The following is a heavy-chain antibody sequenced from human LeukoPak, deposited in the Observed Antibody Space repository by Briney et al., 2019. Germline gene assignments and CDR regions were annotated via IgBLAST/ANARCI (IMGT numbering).Heavy chain of an antibody. J-gene: IGHJ4*02. CDR2: INPSGGST. CDR1: GYTFTSYY. Sequence: ASVKVSCKASGYTFTSYYMHRVRQAPGQGLEWMVIINPSGGSTSYAQKFQGRVTMTRDTSTSTVYMELSSLRSEDTAVYYCALMVRGVITGDLDYWGQGTLVTVSS. CDR3: ALMVRGVITGDLDY. V-gene: IGHV1-46*01. D-gene: IGHD3-10*01.